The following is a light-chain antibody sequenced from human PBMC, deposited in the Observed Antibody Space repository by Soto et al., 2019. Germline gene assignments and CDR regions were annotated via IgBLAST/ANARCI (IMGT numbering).Light chain of an antibody. J-gene: IGKJ5*01. CDR3: LQANTFPIT. CDR1: QGISSA. Sequence: AIQLTQSPSSLSASVGDRVTITCRASQGISSALAWYQQKPGKAPKLLIYAASSLQSGVPSRFSGSGSGTYFTLTISSLQPEDFATYYCLQANTFPITFGQGTRLEIK. V-gene: IGKV1-13*02. CDR2: AAS.